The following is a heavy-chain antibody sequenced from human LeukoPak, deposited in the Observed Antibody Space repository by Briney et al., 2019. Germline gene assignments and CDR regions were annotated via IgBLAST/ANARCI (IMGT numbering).Heavy chain of an antibody. CDR1: DGSISSYY. Sequence: SETLSLTCTVSDGSISSYYWSWIRQHPGKGLEWIGYIYYSGSTYYNPSLKSRVTISVDTSKNQFSLKLSSVTAADTAVYYCASAGSPYSSSWYEDYWGQGTLVTVSS. D-gene: IGHD6-13*01. J-gene: IGHJ4*02. CDR3: ASAGSPYSSSWYEDY. V-gene: IGHV4-59*06. CDR2: IYYSGST.